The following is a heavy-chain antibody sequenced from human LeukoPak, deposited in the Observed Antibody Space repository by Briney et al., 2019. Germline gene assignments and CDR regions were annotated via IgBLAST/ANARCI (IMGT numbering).Heavy chain of an antibody. CDR3: ASRSGWYFYYFDY. Sequence: SSETLSLTCAVYGGSFSGYYWSWIRQPPGKGLEWIGEINHSGNTNYNPSLKSRVTISIDTSKNQFSLMLSSVTAADTAVYYCASRSGWYFYYFDYWGQGTLVTVSS. J-gene: IGHJ4*02. CDR2: INHSGNT. CDR1: GGSFSGYY. D-gene: IGHD6-19*01. V-gene: IGHV4-34*01.